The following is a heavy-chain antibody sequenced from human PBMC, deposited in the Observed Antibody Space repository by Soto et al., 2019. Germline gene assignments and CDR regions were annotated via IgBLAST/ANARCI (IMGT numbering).Heavy chain of an antibody. CDR2: IYHSGST. D-gene: IGHD3-3*01. J-gene: IGHJ4*02. CDR3: AGGMYYDFWSGYYTGIG. V-gene: IGHV4-4*02. Sequence: QVQLQESGPGLVKPSGTLSLTCAVSGGSISSSNWWSWVRQPPGKGLEGIGEIYHSGSTNYNPSLKSRVTISVDKSKNQFSLKLSSVTAADTAVYYCAGGMYYDFWSGYYTGIGWGQGTLVTVSS. CDR1: GGSISSSNW.